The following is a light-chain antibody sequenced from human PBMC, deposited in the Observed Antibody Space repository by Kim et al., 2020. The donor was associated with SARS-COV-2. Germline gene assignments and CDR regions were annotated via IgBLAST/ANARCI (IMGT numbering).Light chain of an antibody. J-gene: IGLJ3*02. CDR3: NSRESSANHWM. CDR2: GKN. V-gene: IGLV3-19*01. Sequence: LGQTVRITCQGDSLRSYYASWYQQKPGQAPVLVFYGKNNRPSGIPDRFSGSYSGNTASLTITAAQAEDEADYYCNSRESSANHWMFGGGTKLTV. CDR1: SLRSYY.